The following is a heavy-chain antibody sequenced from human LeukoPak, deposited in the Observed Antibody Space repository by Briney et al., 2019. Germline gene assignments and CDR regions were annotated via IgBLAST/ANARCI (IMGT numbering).Heavy chain of an antibody. Sequence: SETLSLTCTVSGGSINSYYWSWIRQPAGKGLEWIWRIYSSGSTNYSPSLKSRVSMSVDTSKNQFSLKLTSVTAADTAVYYCARGGKATVVTMWGQGILVTVPS. CDR2: IYSSGST. CDR3: ARGGKATVVTM. J-gene: IGHJ4*02. CDR1: GGSINSYY. D-gene: IGHD4-23*01. V-gene: IGHV4-4*07.